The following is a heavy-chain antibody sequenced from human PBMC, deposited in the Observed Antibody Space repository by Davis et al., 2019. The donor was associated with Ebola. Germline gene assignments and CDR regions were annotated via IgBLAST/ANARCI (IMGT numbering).Heavy chain of an antibody. Sequence: GESLKISCATSGFTFSNYWMTWVRQAPGRGLEWVANIKQDGSETYYGDSVKGRFTISRDNAKNSLYLQMNSLRAEDTAVYYCARAGATYWKDWGQGTLVTVSS. J-gene: IGHJ4*02. V-gene: IGHV3-7*01. CDR2: IKQDGSET. CDR1: GFTFSNYW. CDR3: ARAGATYWKD. D-gene: IGHD1-1*01.